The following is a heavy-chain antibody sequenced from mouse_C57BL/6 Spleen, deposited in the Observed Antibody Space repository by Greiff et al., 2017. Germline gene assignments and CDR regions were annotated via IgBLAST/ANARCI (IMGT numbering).Heavy chain of an antibody. J-gene: IGHJ3*01. V-gene: IGHV10-3*01. Sequence: EVQGVESGGGLVQPKGSLKLSCAASGFTFNTYAMHWVRQAPGKGLEWVARIRSKSSNYATYYADSVKDRFTISRDDSQSMLYLQMNNLKTEDTAMYYCVSYPKGGAWFAYWGQGTLVTVSA. D-gene: IGHD5-5*01. CDR1: GFTFNTYA. CDR3: VSYPKGGAWFAY. CDR2: IRSKSSNYAT.